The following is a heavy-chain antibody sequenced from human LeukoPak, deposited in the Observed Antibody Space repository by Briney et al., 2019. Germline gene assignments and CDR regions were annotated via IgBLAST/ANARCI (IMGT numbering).Heavy chain of an antibody. Sequence: SVKVSCKASGGTFSSYAISWVRQAPEQGLEWMGGIIPIFGTANYAQKFQGRVTITADKSTSTAYMELSSLRSEDTAVYYCARGDYDILTGWPYWGQGTLVTVSS. CDR3: ARGDYDILTGWPY. CDR1: GGTFSSYA. V-gene: IGHV1-69*06. J-gene: IGHJ4*02. D-gene: IGHD3-9*01. CDR2: IIPIFGTA.